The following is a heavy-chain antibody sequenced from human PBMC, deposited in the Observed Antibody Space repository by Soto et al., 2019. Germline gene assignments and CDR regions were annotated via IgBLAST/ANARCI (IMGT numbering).Heavy chain of an antibody. CDR2: IHPSGDT. D-gene: IGHD2-15*01. CDR1: GYKFTTYF. J-gene: IGHJ1*01. V-gene: IGHV1-46*01. Sequence: ASVKVSCKASGYKFTTYFIHWVRQAPGQGLEWMGMIHPSGDTGYAQKFWGRVTMTIDTSTTTAYMELRNLTSEDTAVYFSVRGYCTTSTCSGDFQLWAQGTLVTVSS. CDR3: VRGYCTTSTCSGDFQL.